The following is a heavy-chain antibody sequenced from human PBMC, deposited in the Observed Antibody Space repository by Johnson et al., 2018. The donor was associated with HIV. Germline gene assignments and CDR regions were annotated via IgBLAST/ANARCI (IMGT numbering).Heavy chain of an antibody. D-gene: IGHD4-17*01. Sequence: QVQLVESGGGVVQPGKSLTLSCVASGLSFSNFGIHWVRQAPGKGLEWVSVIYSGCRTYYADSVKGRFTISRDNSKNTLYLQMNTLRAQDTAVYYCARESTPWGGDFGGYGYGLDMWGQGTMVVVSS. V-gene: IGHV3-NL1*01. CDR3: ARESTPWGGDFGGYGYGLDM. J-gene: IGHJ3*02. CDR1: GLSFSNFG. CDR2: IYSGCRT.